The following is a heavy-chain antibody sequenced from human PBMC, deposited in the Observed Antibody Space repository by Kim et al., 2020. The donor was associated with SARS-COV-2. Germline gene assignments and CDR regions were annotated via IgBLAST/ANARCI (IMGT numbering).Heavy chain of an antibody. Sequence: GGSLRLSCAASGFTFTNAWLTWVRQAPGKGLEWVGRGKTKTDGGTTDYAAPVKGRFTISRDDSKNTVYLQMNSLKTEDTAVYYCATGVYSNSPRWGQGTL. J-gene: IGHJ4*02. V-gene: IGHV3-15*01. CDR3: ATGVYSNSPR. D-gene: IGHD6-6*01. CDR1: GFTFTNAW. CDR2: GKTKTDGGTT.